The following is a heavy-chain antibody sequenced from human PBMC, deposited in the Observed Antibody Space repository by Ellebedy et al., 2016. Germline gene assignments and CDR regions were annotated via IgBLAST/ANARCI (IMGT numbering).Heavy chain of an antibody. CDR3: ARGGDSSTRTLHTGVSYYFDY. D-gene: IGHD2-2*01. CDR2: IYYSGST. J-gene: IGHJ4*02. Sequence: SETLSLTXTVSGGSISSGDYYWSWIRQPPGKGLEWIGYIYYSGSTYYNPSLKSRVTISVDTSKNQFSLKLSSVTAADTAVYYCARGGDSSTRTLHTGVSYYFDYWGQGTLVTVSS. CDR1: GGSISSGDYY. V-gene: IGHV4-30-4*01.